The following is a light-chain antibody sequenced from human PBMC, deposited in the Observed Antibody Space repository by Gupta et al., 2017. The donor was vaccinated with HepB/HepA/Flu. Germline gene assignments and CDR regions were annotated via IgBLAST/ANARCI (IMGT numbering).Light chain of an antibody. V-gene: IGKV4-1*01. Sequence: DIVIAQSPYSLAVSLGGGATIHCKYSQDIFYTSNKQHLLAWYQQKPGHPPKLLIYWGATREAGVPDGCSGSGSGTDFTLTISSRQAEDVAVYYCQQQDSTPITFGRGTKVDI. CDR3: QQQDSTPIT. CDR1: QDIFYTSNKQHL. J-gene: IGKJ3*01. CDR2: WGA.